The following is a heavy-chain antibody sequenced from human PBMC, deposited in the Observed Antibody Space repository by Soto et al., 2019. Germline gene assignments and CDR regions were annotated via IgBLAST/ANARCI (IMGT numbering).Heavy chain of an antibody. V-gene: IGHV3-48*02. J-gene: IGHJ4*02. CDR2: ITSDTKTI. CDR1: GFRFSIYS. Sequence: EVQLVESGGALVQRGGSLTLSFAASGFRFSIYSMNWVRQAQGKGLEWSAYITSDTKTIKKAESVKGRFTISRDNAKNSVYLQMDNLSDEDTAVYYCARSVEGHFDYWGQGTVVTVSS. D-gene: IGHD6-19*01. CDR3: ARSVEGHFDY.